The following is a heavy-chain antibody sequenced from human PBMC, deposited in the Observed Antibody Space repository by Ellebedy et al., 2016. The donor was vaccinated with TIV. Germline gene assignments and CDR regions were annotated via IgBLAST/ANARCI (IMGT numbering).Heavy chain of an antibody. CDR3: TRQMTAIGGGFDP. CDR1: GYTFTTLD. V-gene: IGHV1-3*01. CDR2: ISGGNDNR. J-gene: IGHJ5*02. Sequence: AASVKVSCKASGYTFTTLDINWVRQATGQGLEWMGWISGGNDNRKYLEKLQGRVTMTKDTSASTAYMELSSLRSENTAVYYCTRQMTAIGGGFDPWGQGTLVTVSS. D-gene: IGHD5-18*01.